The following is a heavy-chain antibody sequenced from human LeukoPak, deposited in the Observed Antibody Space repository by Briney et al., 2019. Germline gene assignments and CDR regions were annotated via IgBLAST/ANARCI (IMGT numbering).Heavy chain of an antibody. D-gene: IGHD6-6*01. CDR3: AKKREYSSSFVDY. V-gene: IGHV3-30*02. CDR1: GFTFSSYG. Sequence: GGSLRLSCAASGFTFSSYGMHWVRQAPGKGLEWVAFIRYDGSNKYYADSVKGRFTISRDNSKNTLYLQMNSLRAEDTAVYYCAKKREYSSSFVDYWGQGTLVTASS. J-gene: IGHJ4*02. CDR2: IRYDGSNK.